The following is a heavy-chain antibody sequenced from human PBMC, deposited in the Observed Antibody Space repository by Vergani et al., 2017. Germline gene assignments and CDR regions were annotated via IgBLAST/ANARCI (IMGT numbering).Heavy chain of an antibody. CDR3: AAQSGGAGY. J-gene: IGHJ4*02. D-gene: IGHD3-10*01. CDR1: GGTFSSYA. V-gene: IGHV1-3*01. CDR2: INAGNGNT. Sequence: QVQLVQSGAEVKKPGSSVKVSCKASGGTFSSYAISWVRQAPGQRLEWMGWINAGNGNTKYSQKFQGRVTITRDTSASTAYMELSSLRSEDTAVYYCAAQSGGAGYWGQGTLVTVSS.